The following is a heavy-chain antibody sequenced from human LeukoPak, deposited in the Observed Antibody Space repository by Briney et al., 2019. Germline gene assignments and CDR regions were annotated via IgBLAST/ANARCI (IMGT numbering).Heavy chain of an antibody. CDR1: GGSISSYF. V-gene: IGHV4-59*08. CDR3: ARHELAAAPFDY. Sequence: PSETLSLTCTVSGGSISSYFWSWIRQPPGKGLEWIGYIHYSGSTNYNPYLKSRVTISVDTSKNQFSLILSSVTAADTAVYYCARHELAAAPFDYWGQGTLVTVSS. CDR2: IHYSGST. J-gene: IGHJ4*02. D-gene: IGHD6-13*01.